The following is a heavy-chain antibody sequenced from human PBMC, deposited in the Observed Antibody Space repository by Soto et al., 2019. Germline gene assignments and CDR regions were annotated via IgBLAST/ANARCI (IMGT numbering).Heavy chain of an antibody. Sequence: SQTLSLTCAISGDTVFSNSAAWNWIRQSPSRGLEWLGRTYYRSKWYHDYAFSVKSRITINPDTSRNQISLQLNSVTPEDTAIYYCARGVGYCSGASCYTPINWFDPWGQGTQVTVSS. CDR2: TYYRSKWYH. D-gene: IGHD2-15*01. CDR1: GDTVFSNSAA. J-gene: IGHJ5*02. CDR3: ARGVGYCSGASCYTPINWFDP. V-gene: IGHV6-1*01.